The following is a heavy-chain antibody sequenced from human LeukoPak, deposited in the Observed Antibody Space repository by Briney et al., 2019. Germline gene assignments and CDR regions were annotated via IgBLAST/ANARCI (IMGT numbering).Heavy chain of an antibody. CDR2: ISGSGGST. CDR1: GFTFSSYA. J-gene: IGHJ4*02. V-gene: IGHV3-23*01. D-gene: IGHD2-2*02. Sequence: GGSLRLSCAASGFTFSSYAMSWVRQAPGKGLEWVSAISGSGGSTYYADSVKGRFTISRDDSKNTLYLQMNSLRAEDTAVYYCAKEYCSSTSCYTHYWGQGTLVTVSS. CDR3: AKEYCSSTSCYTHY.